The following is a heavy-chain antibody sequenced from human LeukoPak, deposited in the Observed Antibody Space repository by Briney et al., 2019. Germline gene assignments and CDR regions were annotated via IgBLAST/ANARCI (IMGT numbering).Heavy chain of an antibody. V-gene: IGHV3-7*01. CDR3: ARPYYYGSGSYVH. D-gene: IGHD3-10*01. J-gene: IGHJ4*02. CDR2: IKQDGSEK. CDR1: GFTFSTYW. Sequence: GGSLRLSCAASGFTFSTYWMTWVRQAPGKGLEWVANIKQDGSEKYYEDSMKGRFTISRDNAKNTLYLQMNSLRAEDTAVYYCARPYYYGSGSYVHWGQGTLVTVSS.